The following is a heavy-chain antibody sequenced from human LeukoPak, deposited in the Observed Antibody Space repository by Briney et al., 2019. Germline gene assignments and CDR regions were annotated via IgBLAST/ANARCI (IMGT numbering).Heavy chain of an antibody. Sequence: SETLSLTSAVYGGSFSGYYWSWIRQPPGKGLEWIGEINHSGSTNYNPSLKSRVTISVDTSKNQFSLKLSSVTAADTAVYYCATMDFWSGYGGYWGQGTLVTVSS. CDR2: INHSGST. J-gene: IGHJ4*02. CDR3: ATMDFWSGYGGY. V-gene: IGHV4-34*01. D-gene: IGHD3-3*01. CDR1: GGSFSGYY.